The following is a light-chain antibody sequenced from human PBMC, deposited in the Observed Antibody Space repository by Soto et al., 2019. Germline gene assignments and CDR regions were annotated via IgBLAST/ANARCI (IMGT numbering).Light chain of an antibody. CDR2: GAS. J-gene: IGKJ5*01. V-gene: IGKV1-33*01. CDR3: QQYDNVFT. Sequence: DIQITQSPSSLSASVRHRVTITCRASQGISTYLNWYQQKPGKAPKLLIYGASNLETGVPSRFSGSGSGTDFTFTISSLQPEDIATYFCQQYDNVFTFGQGTRLEIK. CDR1: QGISTY.